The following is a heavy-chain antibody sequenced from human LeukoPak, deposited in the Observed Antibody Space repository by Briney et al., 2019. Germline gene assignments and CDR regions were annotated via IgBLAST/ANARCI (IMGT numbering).Heavy chain of an antibody. CDR2: IYSGGST. CDR3: ASLQYRGFRPRIFYY. D-gene: IGHD2-2*01. CDR1: GFTVSSNY. V-gene: IGHV3-53*01. J-gene: IGHJ4*02. Sequence: GGSLRLSCAASGFTVSSNYMSWVRQAPGKGLEWVSVIYSGGSTYYADSVKGRFTISRDNSKNTLYLQMNSLRAEDTAVYYCASLQYRGFRPRIFYYWAQGTLVTVSS.